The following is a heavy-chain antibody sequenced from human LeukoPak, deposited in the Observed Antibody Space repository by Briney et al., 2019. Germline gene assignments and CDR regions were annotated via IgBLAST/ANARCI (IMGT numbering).Heavy chain of an antibody. D-gene: IGHD1-7*01. Sequence: GASVKVSCKASGYTFTGYYMHWVRQAPGQGLGWMGRINPNSGGTNYAQKFQGRVTMTRDTSISTAYMELSRLRSDDTAVYYCARAITGTTYYYYYYMDVWGKGTTVTVSS. V-gene: IGHV1-2*06. CDR3: ARAITGTTYYYYYYMDV. J-gene: IGHJ6*03. CDR2: INPNSGGT. CDR1: GYTFTGYY.